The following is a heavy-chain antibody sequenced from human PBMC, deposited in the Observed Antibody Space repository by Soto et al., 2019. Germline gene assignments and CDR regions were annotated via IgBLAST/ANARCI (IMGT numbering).Heavy chain of an antibody. D-gene: IGHD3-22*01. CDR1: GFTFSSYA. CDR3: AKYSSYWDEDY. V-gene: IGHV3-23*01. J-gene: IGHJ4*02. Sequence: EVQLLGSGGGLVQPGGSLRLSCAASGFTFSSYAMTWVRQAPGEGLQWVSSISGSGESTFHADSVKGRFTISRDNSKNTLTLQMNSLRAEDTAIYYCAKYSSYWDEDYWGQGTLVTVSS. CDR2: ISGSGEST.